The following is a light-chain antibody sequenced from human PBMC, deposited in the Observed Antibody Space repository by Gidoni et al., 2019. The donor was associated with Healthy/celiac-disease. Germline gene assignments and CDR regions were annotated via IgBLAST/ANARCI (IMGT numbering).Light chain of an antibody. V-gene: IGKV1-33*01. J-gene: IGKJ3*01. Sequence: DIQMTQSPSSLSASVGDRVTITCQASQDISNYLNWYQQKPGKAPKLLIYDASNLETGVPSRFSGSGSGTDFTFTISSLQPEDIATYYCQQYDNLLCTFGPXTKVDIK. CDR1: QDISNY. CDR2: DAS. CDR3: QQYDNLLCT.